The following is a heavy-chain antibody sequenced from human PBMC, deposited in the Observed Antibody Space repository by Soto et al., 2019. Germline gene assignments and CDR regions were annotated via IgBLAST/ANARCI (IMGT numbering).Heavy chain of an antibody. V-gene: IGHV3-23*01. J-gene: IGHJ4*02. CDR2: ISARGGSS. CDR3: AKGCIEYSASVDN. D-gene: IGHD4-4*01. Sequence: DVQLLESGGGLVQPGGSLRLSCAASGFSFSSYAMVWVRQAPGKGLEWVSVISARGGSSYFADSVKGRFTISRDNSKNVLSLEMNSLRAEDTAIYFCAKGCIEYSASVDNWGQGTLVLVSS. CDR1: GFSFSSYA.